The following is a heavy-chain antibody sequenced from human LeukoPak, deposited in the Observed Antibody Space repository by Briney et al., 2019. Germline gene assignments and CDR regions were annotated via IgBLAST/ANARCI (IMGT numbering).Heavy chain of an antibody. CDR3: ARDRKWDYYYYGMDV. CDR1: GFTVSSNY. J-gene: IGHJ6*02. CDR2: IYSGGST. D-gene: IGHD1-26*01. Sequence: GGSLRLSCAASGFTVSSNYMSWVRQAPGKGLEWVSVIYSGGSTYHADSAKGRFTISRDNSKNTLYLQMNSLRAEDTAVYYCARDRKWDYYYYGMDVWGQGTTVTVSS. V-gene: IGHV3-66*01.